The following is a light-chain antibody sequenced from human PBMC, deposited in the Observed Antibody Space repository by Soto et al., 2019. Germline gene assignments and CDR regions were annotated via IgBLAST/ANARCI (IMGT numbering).Light chain of an antibody. CDR1: SSDIGAYNY. CDR2: DLT. V-gene: IGLV2-14*03. Sequence: QSVLTQPASVSGSSGQSITISCTGTSSDIGAYNYVSWYQQHPGKAPKLMIYDLTHRPSGVSNRFSGSKSGNTASLTISGLQAEDEADYYCSSYTSSNTLEVFGTGTKVTVL. CDR3: SSYTSSNTLEV. J-gene: IGLJ1*01.